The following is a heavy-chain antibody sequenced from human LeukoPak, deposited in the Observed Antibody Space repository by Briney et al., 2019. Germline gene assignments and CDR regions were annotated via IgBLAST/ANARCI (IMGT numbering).Heavy chain of an antibody. D-gene: IGHD2-21*02. CDR3: ARTYCGGDCYSGDPTPNWFDP. V-gene: IGHV1-69*05. CDR2: IIPIFGTA. Sequence: SVKVSCKASRGTFSSYAISWVRQAPGQGLEWMGGIIPIFGTANYAQKFQGRVTITTDESTSTAYMELSSLRSEDTAVYYCARTYCGGDCYSGDPTPNWFDPWGQGTLVTVSS. CDR1: RGTFSSYA. J-gene: IGHJ5*02.